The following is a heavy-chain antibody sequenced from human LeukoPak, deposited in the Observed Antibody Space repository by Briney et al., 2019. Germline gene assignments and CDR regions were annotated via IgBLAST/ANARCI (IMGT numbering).Heavy chain of an antibody. Sequence: PGGSLRLSCAASGFTFSSYGMHWVRQAPGKGLEWVAVISYDGSNKYYADSVKGRFTISRDNSKNTLYLQMNSLRAEDTAVYYCAKATPSSYGDYGMDVWGQGTTVTVSS. D-gene: IGHD4-17*01. V-gene: IGHV3-30*18. J-gene: IGHJ6*02. CDR1: GFTFSSYG. CDR3: AKATPSSYGDYGMDV. CDR2: ISYDGSNK.